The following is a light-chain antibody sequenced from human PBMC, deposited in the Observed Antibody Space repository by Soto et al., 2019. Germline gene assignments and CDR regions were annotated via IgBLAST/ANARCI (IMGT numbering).Light chain of an antibody. J-gene: IGLJ1*01. CDR2: DVS. CDR1: SSDVGGYNY. V-gene: IGLV2-11*01. CDR3: CSYAGSYRV. Sequence: QSVLTQPRSVSGSPGQSVTISCTGTSSDVGGYNYVSWYQQHPGKAPKLVIYDVSKRPSGVPDRFSGSKSGNTASLTISGLQAEDEAEYYCCSYAGSYRVFGTGTKVTVL.